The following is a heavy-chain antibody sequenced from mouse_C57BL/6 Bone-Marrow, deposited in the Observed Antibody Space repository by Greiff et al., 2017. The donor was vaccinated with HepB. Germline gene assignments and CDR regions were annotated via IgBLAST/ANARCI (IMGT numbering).Heavy chain of an antibody. CDR1: GFNIKDDY. CDR2: IDPENGDT. CDR3: TINWDYFDY. J-gene: IGHJ2*01. D-gene: IGHD4-1*02. V-gene: IGHV14-4*01. Sequence: EVKVVESGAELVRPGASVKLSCTASGFNIKDDYMHWVQQRPEQGLEWIGWIDPENGDTEYASKFQGKATITADTSSNTAYLQLSSLTSEDTAVYYCTINWDYFDYWGQGTTLTVSS.